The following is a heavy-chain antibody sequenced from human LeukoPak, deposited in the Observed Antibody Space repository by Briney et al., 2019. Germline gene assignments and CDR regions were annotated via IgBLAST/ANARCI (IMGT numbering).Heavy chain of an antibody. CDR1: GFTFSSYG. CDR3: AKDNHYYDSSGYYYYFDY. CDR2: IKQDESEK. V-gene: IGHV3-7*01. D-gene: IGHD3-22*01. Sequence: GGSLRLSCAASGFTFSSYGMHWVRQAPGEGLEWVANIKQDESEKYYVDSVKGRFTISRDNAKNSLYLQMNSLRAEDTAVYYCAKDNHYYDSSGYYYYFDYWGQGTLVTVSS. J-gene: IGHJ4*02.